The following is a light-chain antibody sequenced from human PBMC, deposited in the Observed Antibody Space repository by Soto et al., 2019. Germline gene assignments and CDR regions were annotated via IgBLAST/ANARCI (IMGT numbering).Light chain of an antibody. Sequence: DTLSVSPGERATLSCRASQSVSSNLAWYQQKPGQAPRLLIYDASNRATGIPARFSGSGSGTDFTLTISSLEPEDFAVYYCQQRSNWPITFGQGTRPEI. CDR3: QQRSNWPIT. V-gene: IGKV3-11*01. J-gene: IGKJ5*01. CDR2: DAS. CDR1: QSVSSN.